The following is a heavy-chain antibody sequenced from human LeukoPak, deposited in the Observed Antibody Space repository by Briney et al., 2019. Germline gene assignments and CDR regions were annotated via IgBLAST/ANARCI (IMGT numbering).Heavy chain of an antibody. CDR3: ARDLRPYSGYDNLAFDI. J-gene: IGHJ3*02. Sequence: GGSLLLSCAASGFTFSSYGMSCVRQAPGKGLEWVSAISGSGGSTYYADSVKGRFTISRDNAKSSLYLQVNSLRAEDTAVYYCARDLRPYSGYDNLAFDIWGQGTMVTVSS. D-gene: IGHD5-12*01. V-gene: IGHV3-23*01. CDR1: GFTFSSYG. CDR2: ISGSGGST.